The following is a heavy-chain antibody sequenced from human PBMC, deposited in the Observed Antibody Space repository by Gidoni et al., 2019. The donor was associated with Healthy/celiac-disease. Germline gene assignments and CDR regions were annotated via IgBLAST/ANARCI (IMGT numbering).Heavy chain of an antibody. V-gene: IGHV3-21*01. CDR1: GFTFSSYS. CDR3: ARDRGYGDYVEGDFDY. J-gene: IGHJ4*02. D-gene: IGHD4-17*01. Sequence: EVQLVESGGGLVKPGGSLRLSCAASGFTFSSYSMNWVRQAPGKGLEWVSSISSSSSYIYYADSVKGRFTISRDNAKNSLYLQMNSLRAEDTAVYYCARDRGYGDYVEGDFDYWGQGTLVTVSS. CDR2: ISSSSSYI.